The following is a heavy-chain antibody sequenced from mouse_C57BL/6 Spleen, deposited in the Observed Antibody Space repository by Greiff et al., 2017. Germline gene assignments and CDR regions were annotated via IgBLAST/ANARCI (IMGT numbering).Heavy chain of an antibody. CDR3: ARLYSNYYFDY. CDR2: INYDGSST. D-gene: IGHD2-5*01. J-gene: IGHJ2*01. Sequence: EVKVVESEGGLVQPGSSMKLSCTASGFTFSDYYMAWVRQVPEKGLEWVANINYDGSSTYYLDSLKSRFIISRDNAKNILYLQMSSLKSEDTATYYCARLYSNYYFDYWGQGTTLTVSS. V-gene: IGHV5-16*01. CDR1: GFTFSDYY.